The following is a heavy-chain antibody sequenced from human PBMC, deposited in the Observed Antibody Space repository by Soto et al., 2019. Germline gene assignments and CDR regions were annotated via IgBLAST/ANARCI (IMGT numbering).Heavy chain of an antibody. J-gene: IGHJ5*02. Sequence: GGSLRLSCAASGFTFSSYAMHWVRQAPGKGLEWVAVISYDGSNKYYADSVKGRFTISRDNSKNTLYLQMNSLRAEDTAVYYCARAHTAMVLSPPGGFDPWGQGNLVTVSS. CDR2: ISYDGSNK. V-gene: IGHV3-30-3*01. CDR1: GFTFSSYA. D-gene: IGHD5-18*01. CDR3: ARAHTAMVLSPPGGFDP.